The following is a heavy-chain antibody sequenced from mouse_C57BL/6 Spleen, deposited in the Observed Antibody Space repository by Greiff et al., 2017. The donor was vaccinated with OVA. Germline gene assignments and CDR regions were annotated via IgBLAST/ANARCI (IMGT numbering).Heavy chain of an antibody. CDR2: FYPGSGSI. V-gene: IGHV1-62-2*01. J-gene: IGHJ4*01. CDR3: ARHEELWDADYYAMDY. D-gene: IGHD4-1*01. CDR1: GYTFTEYT. Sequence: QVQLKQSGAELVKPGASVKLSCKASGYTFTEYTIHWVKQRSGQGLEWIGWFYPGSGSIKYNEKFKDKATLTADKSSSTVYMELSRLTSEDSAVYFCARHEELWDADYYAMDYWGQGTSVTVSS.